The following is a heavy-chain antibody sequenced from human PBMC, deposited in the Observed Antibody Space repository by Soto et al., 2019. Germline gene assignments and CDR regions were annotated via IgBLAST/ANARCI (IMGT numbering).Heavy chain of an antibody. Sequence: SETLSLTCTVSGGSISSYYWSWIRQPPGKGLEWIGYIYYSGSTNYNPSLKSRVTISVDTSKNQFSLKLSSVTAADTAVYYCARHVYCSGGSCYGAWFGPWGQGTLVTVSS. V-gene: IGHV4-59*08. CDR3: ARHVYCSGGSCYGAWFGP. D-gene: IGHD2-15*01. CDR1: GGSISSYY. CDR2: IYYSGST. J-gene: IGHJ5*02.